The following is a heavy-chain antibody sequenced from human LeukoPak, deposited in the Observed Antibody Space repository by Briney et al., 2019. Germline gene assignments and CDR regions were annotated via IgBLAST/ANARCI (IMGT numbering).Heavy chain of an antibody. Sequence: PGRSLRLSCAASGFSLSHYTMYWVRQAPGKGLEWVAVISYDGSNENYADSVKGRFTISRDTSKNTLYLQMNSLRAEDTAVYYCARDNNGDHWGQGALVTVSS. CDR1: GFSLSHYT. J-gene: IGHJ4*02. CDR3: ARDNNGDH. CDR2: ISYDGSNE. D-gene: IGHD1/OR15-1a*01. V-gene: IGHV3-30*04.